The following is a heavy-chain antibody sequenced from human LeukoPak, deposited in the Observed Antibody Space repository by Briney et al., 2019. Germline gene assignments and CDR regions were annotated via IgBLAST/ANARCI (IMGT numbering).Heavy chain of an antibody. CDR3: ARVDGFWYYFDY. J-gene: IGHJ4*02. CDR2: IYYSGST. Sequence: SETLSLTCTVSGGSISSYYWSWIRQPPGKGLEWIGYIYYSGSTNYNPSLKSRVTISVDTSKNKFSLKLSSVTAADTAVYYCARVDGFWYYFDYWGRGTLVTVSS. D-gene: IGHD3-3*01. CDR1: GGSISSYY. V-gene: IGHV4-59*01.